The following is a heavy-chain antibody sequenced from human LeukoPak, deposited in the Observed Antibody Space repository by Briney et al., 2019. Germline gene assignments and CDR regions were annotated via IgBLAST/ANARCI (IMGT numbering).Heavy chain of an antibody. D-gene: IGHD2-2*01. CDR3: ARDHGDCSVTSCAISPHYSYTDV. Sequence: GGSLRLSCAASGFTFSSFSMNWVRQAPGKGLEWISYMSSSRSTIYYADSVKGRFTISRDNAKNSLYLQLTSLRAEDTAVYYCARDHGDCSVTSCAISPHYSYTDVWGKGTTVTVSS. CDR1: GFTFSSFS. J-gene: IGHJ6*03. CDR2: MSSSRSTI. V-gene: IGHV3-48*04.